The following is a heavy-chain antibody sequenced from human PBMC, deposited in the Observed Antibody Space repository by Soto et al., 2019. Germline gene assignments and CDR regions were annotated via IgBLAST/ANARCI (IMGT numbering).Heavy chain of an antibody. J-gene: IGHJ4*02. CDR1: GYSFTNYW. Sequence: RGESLKISCKGSGYSFTNYWIGWVRQMPGKGLEWMAMIYPHDSDTRYSPSFQGRVTISADKSGSTVFLQWSSLKASDTAMYYCSRPPHGSDGAFWGQGTQVTVSS. D-gene: IGHD3-10*01. CDR2: IYPHDSDT. CDR3: SRPPHGSDGAF. V-gene: IGHV5-51*01.